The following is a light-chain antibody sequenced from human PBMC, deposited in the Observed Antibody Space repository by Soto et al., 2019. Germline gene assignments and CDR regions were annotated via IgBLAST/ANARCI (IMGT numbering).Light chain of an antibody. CDR3: QKYDPAPLT. CDR1: QVISNY. V-gene: IGKV1-27*01. Sequence: DIQMTQSPSSLSASVGDRVTITCRASQVISNYLAWYQQRPGKVPKLLIYAASTLQSGVSSRFSGSGSGTTFALTISSLQPEDVATYYCQKYDPAPLTFGGGTKVEIK. J-gene: IGKJ4*01. CDR2: AAS.